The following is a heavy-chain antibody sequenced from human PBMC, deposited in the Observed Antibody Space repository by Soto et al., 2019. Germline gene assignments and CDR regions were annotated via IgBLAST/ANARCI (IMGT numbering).Heavy chain of an antibody. CDR3: ARGEGGAAYYYDDYGMDV. J-gene: IGHJ6*02. Sequence: PGGSLRLSCAASGFTFSSYSMNWVRQAPGKGLEWVSSISSSSSYIYYADSVKGRFTISRDNAKNSLYLQMNSLRAEDTAVHYCARGEGGAAYYYDDYGMDVWGQGTTVTVSS. CDR2: ISSSSSYI. V-gene: IGHV3-21*04. D-gene: IGHD2-15*01. CDR1: GFTFSSYS.